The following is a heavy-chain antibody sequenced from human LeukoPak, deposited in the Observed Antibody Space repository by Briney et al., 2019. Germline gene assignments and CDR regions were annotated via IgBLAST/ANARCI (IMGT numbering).Heavy chain of an antibody. CDR3: TRDGRDWSQY. Sequence: PGGSLRLSCAGSGFTFTNYWMGWVRQAPGKGLEWVANIKEDGSEKYYVDSVKGRFTISRDNAKNSLYLQMNTVRVEDTAVDYCTRDGRDWSQYWGQGTLVTVSS. CDR1: GFTFTNYW. CDR2: IKEDGSEK. V-gene: IGHV3-7*03. D-gene: IGHD3/OR15-3a*01. J-gene: IGHJ4*02.